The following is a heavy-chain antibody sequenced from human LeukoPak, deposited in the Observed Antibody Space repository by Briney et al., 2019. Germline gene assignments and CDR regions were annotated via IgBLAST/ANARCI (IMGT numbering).Heavy chain of an antibody. V-gene: IGHV1-46*01. Sequence: AASVKVSCKASGYTFTSYYMQWVRQAPGQGLEWMGRINPVDGRTSSAQKFQGRVTMTRETSTSTFYMELSSLRSEDTAVYYCARNTETAIPLPYYFDYWGQGTLVTVSS. CDR3: ARNTETAIPLPYYFDY. CDR1: GYTFTSYY. D-gene: IGHD2-21*02. J-gene: IGHJ4*02. CDR2: INPVDGRT.